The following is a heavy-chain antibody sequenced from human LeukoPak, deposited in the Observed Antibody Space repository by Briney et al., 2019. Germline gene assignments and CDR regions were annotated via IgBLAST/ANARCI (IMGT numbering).Heavy chain of an antibody. CDR3: ARSDRGYDILTGYYHHPEFDY. V-gene: IGHV4-59*01. J-gene: IGHJ4*02. Sequence: SETLSLTCTVSGGSISSYYWSWIRQPPGKGLEWIGYIYYSGSTNHNPSLKSRVTISVDTSKNQFSLKLSSVTAADTAVYYCARSDRGYDILTGYYHHPEFDYWGQGTLVTVSS. CDR1: GGSISSYY. D-gene: IGHD3-9*01. CDR2: IYYSGST.